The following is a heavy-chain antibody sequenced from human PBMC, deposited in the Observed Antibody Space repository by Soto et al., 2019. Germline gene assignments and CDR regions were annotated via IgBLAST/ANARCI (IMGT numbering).Heavy chain of an antibody. CDR2: INAGNGNT. CDR1: GYTFTSYA. V-gene: IGHV1-3*01. J-gene: IGHJ4*02. CDR3: AADAYGSGSDY. D-gene: IGHD3-10*01. Sequence: EASVKVSCKASGYTFTSYAVHWVRQAPGQRLEWMGWINAGNGNTKYSQKFQGRVTITRDTSASTAYMELSSLRSEDTAVYYCAADAYGSGSDYWGQGTLVTVSS.